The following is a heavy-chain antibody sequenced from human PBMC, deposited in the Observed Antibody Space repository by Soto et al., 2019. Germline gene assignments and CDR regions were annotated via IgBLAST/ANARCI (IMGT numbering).Heavy chain of an antibody. D-gene: IGHD2-2*01. CDR1: GFTFSSYA. CDR3: AKDGLGFGRPKPSYCSSTSCYADYYYYMDV. J-gene: IGHJ6*03. CDR2: ISGSGGST. V-gene: IGHV3-23*01. Sequence: GGSLRLSCAASGFTFSSYAMSWVRQAPGKGLEWVSAISGSGGSTYYADSVKGRFTIHRDNSKNTLVLQMNSLRAEDRAVYYCAKDGLGFGRPKPSYCSSTSCYADYYYYMDVWGKGTTVTVSS.